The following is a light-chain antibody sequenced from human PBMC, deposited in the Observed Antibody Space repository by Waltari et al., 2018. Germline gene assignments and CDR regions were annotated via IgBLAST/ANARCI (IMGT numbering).Light chain of an antibody. V-gene: IGLV2-14*01. CDR2: EDT. J-gene: IGLJ3*02. CDR3: LSYTTINTWV. CDR1: SGDIGAFNR. Sequence: QSALTQPASVSGSPGQSLTISCSGTSGDIGAFNRVSWYQQFAGKAPRLLIYEDTLRPSDISVRFSGARSGDTASLTISGLQAEDEADYFCLSYTTINTWVFGGGTKVTVL.